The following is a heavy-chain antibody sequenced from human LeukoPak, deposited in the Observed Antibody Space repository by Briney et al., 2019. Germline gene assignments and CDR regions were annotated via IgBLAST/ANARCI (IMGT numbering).Heavy chain of an antibody. CDR1: GFTFSSYS. V-gene: IGHV3-21*01. D-gene: IGHD6-13*01. CDR3: ASSRDSSTWKNDAFDI. Sequence: GGSLRPSCAASGFTFSSYSMNWVRQAPGKGLEWVSCISSSSSYIYYADSVKGRFTISRDNAKNSLYLQMNSLGAEDTAVYYCASSRDSSTWKNDAFDIWGQGTMVTVSS. J-gene: IGHJ3*02. CDR2: ISSSSSYI.